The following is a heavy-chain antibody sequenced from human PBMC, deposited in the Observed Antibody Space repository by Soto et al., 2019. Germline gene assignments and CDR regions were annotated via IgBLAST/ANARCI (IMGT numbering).Heavy chain of an antibody. V-gene: IGHV2-5*02. J-gene: IGHJ5*02. Sequence: QITLKESGPTLVRPTQTLTLTCTFSGFSLSTTGVGVGWIRQPPGKALEWLALIYWDDDKRYSPSLKSRLTITKDTSKNEVSLTMTNMDPVDTATYYCAQRLRGYGLGRERSNYFGPWGQGTLVTVSS. CDR3: AQRLRGYGLGRERSNYFGP. CDR2: IYWDDDK. D-gene: IGHD3-10*01. CDR1: GFSLSTTGVG.